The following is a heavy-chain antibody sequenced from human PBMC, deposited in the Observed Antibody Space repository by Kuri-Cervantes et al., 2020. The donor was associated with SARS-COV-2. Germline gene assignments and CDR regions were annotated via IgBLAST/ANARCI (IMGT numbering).Heavy chain of an antibody. CDR3: AKALSLYSSLDY. CDR2: ISGSGGST. V-gene: IGHV3-23*01. CDR1: GFTFSSYA. Sequence: GESLKISCAASGFTFSSYAMSWVRQAPGKGLEWVSAISGSGGSTYYADSVKGRFTISRDNSKNTLYLQMNSLRAEDTAVYYCAKALSLYSSLDYWGQGTLVTVSS. D-gene: IGHD6-13*01. J-gene: IGHJ4*02.